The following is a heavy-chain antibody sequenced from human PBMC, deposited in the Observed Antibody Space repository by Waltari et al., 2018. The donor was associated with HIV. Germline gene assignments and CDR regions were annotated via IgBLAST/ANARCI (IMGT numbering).Heavy chain of an antibody. CDR2: INSDGSST. V-gene: IGHV3-74*01. CDR3: ARDGFGGAFDY. D-gene: IGHD3-3*01. Sequence: EVQLVESGGGLVKHGGYLSPSCAASGFTFSNYWMHWVRQAPGKGLVWVSSINSDGSSTRYADSVKGRFTISRDNAKNTLYLQMNSLRAEDTAVYYCARDGFGGAFDYWGQGTLVTVSS. J-gene: IGHJ4*02. CDR1: GFTFSNYW.